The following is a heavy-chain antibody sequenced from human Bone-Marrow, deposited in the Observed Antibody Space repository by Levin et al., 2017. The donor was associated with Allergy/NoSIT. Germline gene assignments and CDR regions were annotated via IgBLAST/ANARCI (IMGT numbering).Heavy chain of an antibody. CDR1: GYSFGTYW. Sequence: ASVKVSCKASGYSFGTYWIGWVRQMPGKGLEWMGIIYPYDSDIRYSPSFQGQVTISADKSISTAYLQWSSLKASDTAIYYCATPKYSSGPQYFDSWGQGTLVTVSS. D-gene: IGHD6-19*01. V-gene: IGHV5-51*01. CDR2: IYPYDSDI. J-gene: IGHJ4*02. CDR3: ATPKYSSGPQYFDS.